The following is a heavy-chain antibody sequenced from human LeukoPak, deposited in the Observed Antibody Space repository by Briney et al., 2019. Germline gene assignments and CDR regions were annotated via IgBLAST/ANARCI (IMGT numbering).Heavy chain of an antibody. J-gene: IGHJ4*02. Sequence: ASVKVSCKASGYTFTSYDINWVRQATGQGLEWMGWMNPNSGNTGYAQKFQGRVTITRNTSISTAYMELSSLRSEDTAVYYCARDARSYYFDYWGQGTLVTVSS. V-gene: IGHV1-8*03. CDR2: MNPNSGNT. CDR1: GYTFTSYD. CDR3: ARDARSYYFDY.